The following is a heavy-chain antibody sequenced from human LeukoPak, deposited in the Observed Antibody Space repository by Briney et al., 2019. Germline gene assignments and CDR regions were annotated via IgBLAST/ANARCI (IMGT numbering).Heavy chain of an antibody. CDR2: ISAYNGNT. Sequence: ASVKVSCKASGGTFSSYAISWVRQAPGQGLEWMGWISAYNGNTNYAQKLQGRVTMTTDTSTTTAYMELRSLRSDDTAVYYCALWPAAKGAYMDVWGKGTTVTVSS. J-gene: IGHJ6*03. D-gene: IGHD2-2*01. V-gene: IGHV1-18*01. CDR1: GGTFSSYA. CDR3: ALWPAAKGAYMDV.